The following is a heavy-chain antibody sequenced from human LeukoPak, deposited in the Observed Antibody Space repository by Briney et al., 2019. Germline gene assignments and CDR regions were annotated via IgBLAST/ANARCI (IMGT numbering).Heavy chain of an antibody. J-gene: IGHJ4*02. CDR1: GYSISSGYY. CDR2: IYHSGST. D-gene: IGHD2-8*01. Sequence: SETLSLTCTVSGYSISSGYYWGWIRQTPGKGLAWIGSIYHSGSTYYNPSIKSRVTISVDTSKNQFSLKLSSVTAADTAVYYCARLGYCTNGVCYGEPPYFDYWGQGTLVTVSS. V-gene: IGHV4-38-2*02. CDR3: ARLGYCTNGVCYGEPPYFDY.